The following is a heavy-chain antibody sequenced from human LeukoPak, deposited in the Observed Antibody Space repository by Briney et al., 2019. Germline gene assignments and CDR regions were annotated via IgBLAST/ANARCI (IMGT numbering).Heavy chain of an antibody. J-gene: IGHJ4*02. D-gene: IGHD2-8*02. CDR1: GFTFSSYG. CDR2: IWYDGSNK. Sequence: PGGSLRLSCAASGFTFSSYGMHWVRQAPGKGLEWVAVIWYDGSNKYYADSVKGRFTISRDNSKNTLYLQMNSLIAEDTAVYYCAREQGYCTGVYCSFFDYWGQGTLVTVSS. CDR3: AREQGYCTGVYCSFFDY. V-gene: IGHV3-33*01.